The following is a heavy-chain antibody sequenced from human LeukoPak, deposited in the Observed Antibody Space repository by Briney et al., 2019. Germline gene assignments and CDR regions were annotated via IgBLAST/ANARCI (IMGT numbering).Heavy chain of an antibody. D-gene: IGHD3-22*01. V-gene: IGHV3-21*01. CDR2: ISSRSSYI. J-gene: IGHJ5*02. Sequence: RPGGSLRLSCAASGFTFSSYSMNWVRQAPGKGLEWVSSISSRSSYIYYADSVKGRFTISRDNAKNSLYLQMNSLRAEDTAVYYCSRGPDYYSDSSGYRNGENWFDPWGQGTLVTVSS. CDR3: SRGPDYYSDSSGYRNGENWFDP. CDR1: GFTFSSYS.